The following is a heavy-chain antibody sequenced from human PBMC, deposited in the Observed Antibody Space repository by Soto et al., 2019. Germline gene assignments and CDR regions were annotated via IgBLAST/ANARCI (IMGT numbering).Heavy chain of an antibody. D-gene: IGHD2-15*01. Sequence: EVQLVESGGGLVQPGGSLRLSCAASGFTFSSYEVNWVRQAPGKGLEWVSYISSSGSTIYYADSVKGRFTISRDNAKNSLYLQMNSLRAEDTAVYYCARAPTRYCSGGSCYRNWGQGTLVTVSS. J-gene: IGHJ4*02. CDR3: ARAPTRYCSGGSCYRN. CDR2: ISSSGSTI. V-gene: IGHV3-48*03. CDR1: GFTFSSYE.